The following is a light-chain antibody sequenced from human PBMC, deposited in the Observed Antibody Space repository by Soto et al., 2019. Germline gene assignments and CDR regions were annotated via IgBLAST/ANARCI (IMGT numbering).Light chain of an antibody. CDR1: QSISSW. J-gene: IGKJ2*01. V-gene: IGKV1-5*01. Sequence: DLQMTPSASTLCASVVETGSITCVASQSISSWLAWYQQKPGEAPKLLISDASTLESGVPSRFTGRGSGTEFTLTISSLQPEDFAVYYCHQYDDGPYTFGQGTKVDI. CDR3: HQYDDGPYT. CDR2: DAS.